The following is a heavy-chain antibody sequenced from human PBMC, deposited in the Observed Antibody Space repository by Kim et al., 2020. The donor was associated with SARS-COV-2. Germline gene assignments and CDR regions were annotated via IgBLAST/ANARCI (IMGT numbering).Heavy chain of an antibody. CDR3: ARDFDSDTYRFAPFEC. V-gene: IGHV3-23*01. J-gene: IGHJ4*02. Sequence: GGSLRLSCAASGFTFSDYGMNWVRQAPGKGLEWVSGITSSGYTTYHADSVKGRVTISRDNFKNTGTLQMNSLRGDDTAVYYCARDFDSDTYRFAPFECWGTGTLVTVSS. CDR1: GFTFSDYG. D-gene: IGHD3-9*01. CDR2: ITSSGYTT.